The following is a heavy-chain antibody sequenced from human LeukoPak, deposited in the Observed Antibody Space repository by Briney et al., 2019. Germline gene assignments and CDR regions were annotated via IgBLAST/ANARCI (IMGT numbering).Heavy chain of an antibody. CDR3: ARDGTPEYDHIWGRPQLY. J-gene: IGHJ4*02. CDR2: INPSGGST. D-gene: IGHD3-16*01. CDR1: GYTFTCYY. Sequence: ASVKVSCKASGYTFTCYYMHWVRQAPGQGLEWMGIINPSGGSTRYAQKFQGRVTMTRDTSTSTVYMELKSLRSEDTAIYYCARDGTPEYDHIWGRPQLYWGQGTLVIVSS. V-gene: IGHV1-46*01.